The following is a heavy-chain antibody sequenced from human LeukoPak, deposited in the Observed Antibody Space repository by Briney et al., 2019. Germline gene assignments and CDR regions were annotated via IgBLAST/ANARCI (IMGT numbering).Heavy chain of an antibody. Sequence: ASVKVSCKASGYTFTSYGISWVRQAPGQGLEWMGWISAYDGNTNYAQKLQGRVTMTTDTSTSTAYMELRSLRSDDTAVYYCARAGGYSGYDHDYYYYGMDVWGQGTTVTVPS. J-gene: IGHJ6*02. CDR2: ISAYDGNT. CDR3: ARAGGYSGYDHDYYYYGMDV. D-gene: IGHD5-12*01. CDR1: GYTFTSYG. V-gene: IGHV1-18*01.